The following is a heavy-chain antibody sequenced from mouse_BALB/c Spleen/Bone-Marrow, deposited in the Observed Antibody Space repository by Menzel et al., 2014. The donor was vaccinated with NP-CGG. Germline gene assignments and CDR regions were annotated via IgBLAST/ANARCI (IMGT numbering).Heavy chain of an antibody. CDR3: ARDMGLLRFDC. Sequence: EVQLVESGGGLVQPGGSLRLSCATSGFTFTDYYMSWVRQPPGKALEWLAFIRNKANGYTTEYSASVKGRFTVSRDNSQSILYLQMNTLRAEDSATYYCARDMGLLRFDCWGHGTTLTVSS. J-gene: IGHJ2*01. CDR2: IRNKANGYTT. D-gene: IGHD1-1*01. CDR1: GFTFTDYY. V-gene: IGHV7-3*02.